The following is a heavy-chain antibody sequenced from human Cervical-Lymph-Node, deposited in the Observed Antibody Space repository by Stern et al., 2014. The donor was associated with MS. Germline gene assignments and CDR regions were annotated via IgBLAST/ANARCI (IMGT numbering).Heavy chain of an antibody. D-gene: IGHD4-17*01. CDR3: ARRGTTGMDY. Sequence: VQLLESGPGLAKPSETLSLTCTVSGGSISNYYWSWIRQPPGKGLEWIGYIYYSGSTNYNPSLKRRVAMSGDTPKGPFSLHPASVTAADTGVYYCARRGTTGMDYWGQGTLVTVSS. J-gene: IGHJ4*02. V-gene: IGHV4-59*08. CDR2: IYYSGST. CDR1: GGSISNYY.